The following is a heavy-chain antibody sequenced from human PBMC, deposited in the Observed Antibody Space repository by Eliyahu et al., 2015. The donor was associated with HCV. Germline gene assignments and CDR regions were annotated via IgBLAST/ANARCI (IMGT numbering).Heavy chain of an antibody. Sequence: QVQLVQSGAEVKKPGSSVKVSCKASGGTFSSYAISWVRQAPGQGLEWMGGIIPIFGTANYAQKFQGRVTITADESTSTAYMELSSLRSEDTAVYYCASGVGATSFSRQKEGSWFDPWGQGTLVTVSS. D-gene: IGHD1-26*01. J-gene: IGHJ5*02. CDR2: IIPIFGTA. V-gene: IGHV1-69*01. CDR3: ASGVGATSFSRQKEGSWFDP. CDR1: GGTFSSYA.